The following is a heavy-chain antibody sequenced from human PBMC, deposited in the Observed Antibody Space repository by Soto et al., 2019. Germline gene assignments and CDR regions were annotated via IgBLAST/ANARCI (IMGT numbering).Heavy chain of an antibody. CDR1: GGSISSGGYY. V-gene: IGHV4-30-2*01. J-gene: IGHJ3*02. D-gene: IGHD5-12*01. Sequence: SETLSLTCTVSGGSISSGGYYWSWIRQQPGKGLEWIGYIYHSGSTYYNPSLKSRVTISVDRSKNQFSLKLSSVTAADTAVYYCARARGDGYNSDAFDIWGQGTMVTVSS. CDR2: IYHSGST. CDR3: ARARGDGYNSDAFDI.